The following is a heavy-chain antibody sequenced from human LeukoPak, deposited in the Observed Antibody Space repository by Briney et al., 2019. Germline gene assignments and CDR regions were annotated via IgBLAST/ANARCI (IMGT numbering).Heavy chain of an antibody. CDR3: ASSSSWYSFDY. D-gene: IGHD6-13*01. CDR2: IKPNSGGT. V-gene: IGHV1-2*02. J-gene: IGHJ4*02. Sequence: ASVKVSCKASGYTFTGYYMHWVRQAPGQGLEWMGWIKPNSGGTNYAQKFQGRVTMTRDTSISTAYTELSRLISDDAAVYYCASSSSWYSFDYWGQGTLVTVSS. CDR1: GYTFTGYY.